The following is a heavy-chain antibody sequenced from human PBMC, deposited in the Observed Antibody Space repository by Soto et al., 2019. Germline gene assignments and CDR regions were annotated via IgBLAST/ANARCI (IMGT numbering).Heavy chain of an antibody. V-gene: IGHV4-31*03. Sequence: SETLSLTCTVSGGSISSGGYYWSWIRQHPGKGLEWIGYIYYSGSTYYNPSLKSRVTISVDTSKNQFSLKLSSVTAADTAVYYCARDRLYYYGSGSSYYFDYWGQGTLVTVSS. D-gene: IGHD3-10*01. CDR3: ARDRLYYYGSGSSYYFDY. CDR2: IYYSGST. J-gene: IGHJ4*02. CDR1: GGSISSGGYY.